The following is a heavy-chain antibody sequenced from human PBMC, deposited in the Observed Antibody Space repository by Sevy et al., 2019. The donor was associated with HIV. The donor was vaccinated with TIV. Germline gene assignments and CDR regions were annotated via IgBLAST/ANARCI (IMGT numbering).Heavy chain of an antibody. Sequence: GGSLRLSCAASGFAFDDYAMHWVRQAPGKGLEWVSGISWNSNSVAYADSVKGRFTISRDNAKNSLYLQMNSLRPADTALYYWAKADEGSSGYYGLGGSWGQGTLVTVSS. D-gene: IGHD3-22*01. V-gene: IGHV3-9*01. CDR1: GFAFDDYA. CDR2: ISWNSNSV. CDR3: AKADEGSSGYYGLGGS. J-gene: IGHJ4*02.